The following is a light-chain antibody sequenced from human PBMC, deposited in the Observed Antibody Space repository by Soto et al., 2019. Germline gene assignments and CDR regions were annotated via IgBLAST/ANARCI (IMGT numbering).Light chain of an antibody. CDR1: QSISSY. V-gene: IGKV1-39*01. CDR3: QQYGSSGT. J-gene: IGKJ1*01. Sequence: DIQMTQTPSSLSGSVEDRVTIACRASQSISSYLNWYQQKPGKAPNLLIFGAKTLQSGVPSRFSGSGSGTDFTLTISRLEPEDFAVYYCQQYGSSGTFGQGTKVDIK. CDR2: GAK.